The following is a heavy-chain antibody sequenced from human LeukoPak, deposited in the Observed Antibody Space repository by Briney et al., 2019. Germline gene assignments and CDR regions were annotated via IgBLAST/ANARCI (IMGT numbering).Heavy chain of an antibody. CDR1: GFTFSSYS. D-gene: IGHD3-10*01. Sequence: PGGSLRLSCAASGFTFSSYSMNWVRQAPGKGLEWVSSISSSSSYIYYADSVEGRFTISRDNAKNSLCLQMNSLRAEDTAVYYCARDYYGSGSYLASHFDYWGQGTLVTVSS. J-gene: IGHJ4*02. CDR3: ARDYYGSGSYLASHFDY. CDR2: ISSSSSYI. V-gene: IGHV3-21*01.